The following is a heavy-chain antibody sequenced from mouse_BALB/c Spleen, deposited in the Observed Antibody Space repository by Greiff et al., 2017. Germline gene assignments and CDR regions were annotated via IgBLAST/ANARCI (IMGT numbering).Heavy chain of an antibody. Sequence: EVHLVESGGGLVQPGGSLKLSCAASGFTFSSYAMSWVRQTPEKRLEWVASISSGGSTYYPDSVKGRFTISRDNARNILYLQMSSLRSEDTAMYYCASPLNWAWFAYWGQGTLVTVSA. J-gene: IGHJ3*01. D-gene: IGHD4-1*01. V-gene: IGHV5-6-5*01. CDR1: GFTFSSYA. CDR3: ASPLNWAWFAY. CDR2: ISSGGST.